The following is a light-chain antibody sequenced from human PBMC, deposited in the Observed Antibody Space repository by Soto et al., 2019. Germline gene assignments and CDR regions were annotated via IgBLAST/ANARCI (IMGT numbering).Light chain of an antibody. Sequence: QSALTQPASVSGSPGQSITISCTGTSNNIGSYNLVSWYQQHPGKAPKLMIYEGSKRPSGVSNRFSGSKSGNTASLTISGLQAEDEADYYCCSYTRSTTLYVFGTATKLTVL. J-gene: IGLJ1*01. CDR2: EGS. CDR3: CSYTRSTTLYV. CDR1: SNNIGSYNL. V-gene: IGLV2-14*02.